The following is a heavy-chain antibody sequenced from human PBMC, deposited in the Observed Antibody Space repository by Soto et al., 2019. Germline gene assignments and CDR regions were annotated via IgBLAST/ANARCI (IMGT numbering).Heavy chain of an antibody. CDR1: GFTFSSYG. CDR3: ANPGKWFDP. V-gene: IGHV3-30*18. Sequence: TGGSLRLSCAASGFTFSSYGMHWVRQAPGKGLEWVAVISYDGSNKYYADSVKGRFTISRDNSKNTLYLQMNSLRAEDTAVYYCANPGKWFDPWGQGTLVTVSS. CDR2: ISYDGSNK. J-gene: IGHJ5*02. D-gene: IGHD3-10*01.